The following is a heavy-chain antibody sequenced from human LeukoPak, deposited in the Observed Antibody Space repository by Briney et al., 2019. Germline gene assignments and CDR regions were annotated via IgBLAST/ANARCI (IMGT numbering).Heavy chain of an antibody. CDR3: ARVQNVPRYYYYMDV. CDR2: ISSSGSTI. Sequence: RSGGSLRLSCAASGFTFSDYYMSWIRQAPGKVLEWVSYISSSGSTIYYADSVKGRFTISRDNAKNSLYLQMNSLRAEDTAVYYCARVQNVPRYYYYMDVWGKGTTVTVSS. CDR1: GFTFSDYY. J-gene: IGHJ6*03. V-gene: IGHV3-11*01.